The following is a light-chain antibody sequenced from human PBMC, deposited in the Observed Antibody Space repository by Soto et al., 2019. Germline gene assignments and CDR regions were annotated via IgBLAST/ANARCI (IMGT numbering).Light chain of an antibody. J-gene: IGLJ2*01. V-gene: IGLV2-14*01. CDR3: NSYRSTDTVV. CDR1: SNDVGGYNH. CDR2: EVS. Sequence: QSALTQPASVSGSPGQSITISCTGTSNDVGGYNHVSGYQQHPGKAPKLIIYEVSYRPSGVSNRFSGSKSGNTASLTISGLQAEDEADYYCNSYRSTDTVVFGGGTKLTVL.